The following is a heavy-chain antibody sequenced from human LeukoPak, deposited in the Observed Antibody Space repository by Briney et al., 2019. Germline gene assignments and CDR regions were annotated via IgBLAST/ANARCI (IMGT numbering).Heavy chain of an antibody. D-gene: IGHD4-23*01. CDR3: ASGYSSDYGGNTY. CDR1: GVTFSTYW. CDR2: INSDGDTT. Sequence: GGSLRLSCAASGVTFSTYWMHWVRHAPGKGLVWVSRINSDGDTTNYADSVKGRFTSSRDNAKNTLYLEMNSLRAEDTAVYYCASGYSSDYGGNTYWGQGTLVTVSS. J-gene: IGHJ4*02. V-gene: IGHV3-74*01.